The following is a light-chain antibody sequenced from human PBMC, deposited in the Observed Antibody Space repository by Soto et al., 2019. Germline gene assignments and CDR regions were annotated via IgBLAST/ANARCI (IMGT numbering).Light chain of an antibody. CDR1: SSDVGTHGY. J-gene: IGLJ3*02. V-gene: IGLV2-8*01. CDR2: DVT. CDR3: ICYAVGNNWV. Sequence: QSVLTQPPSASGSPGQSVTISCTGTSSDVGTHGYVSWYQQHAGKAPKLMIYDVTKRPSGVPDRFSGSKSANTASLTVSGLQAEDEADYDCICYAVGNNWVFGGGTKVTVL.